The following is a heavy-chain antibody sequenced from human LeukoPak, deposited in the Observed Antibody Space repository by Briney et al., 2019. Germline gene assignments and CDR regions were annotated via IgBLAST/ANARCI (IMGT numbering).Heavy chain of an antibody. Sequence: SETLSLTYTVSGGSISNYYWSWIRQPPGKGLEWIGFIYYSGSTNYNPSLKSRVTISVDTSKNQFSLKLSSVTAADTAVYYCATPTTRTVYFDYWGQGTLVTVSS. D-gene: IGHD4-11*01. CDR1: GGSISNYY. V-gene: IGHV4-59*12. J-gene: IGHJ4*02. CDR3: ATPTTRTVYFDY. CDR2: IYYSGST.